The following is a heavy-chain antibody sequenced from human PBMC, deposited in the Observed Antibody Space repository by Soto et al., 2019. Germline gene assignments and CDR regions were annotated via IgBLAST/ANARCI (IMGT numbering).Heavy chain of an antibody. CDR2: FDPEDGET. CDR3: ASRVGLRFTRPGGYYGMDV. V-gene: IGHV1-24*01. Sequence: ASVKVSCKVSGYTLTELSMHWVRQAPGKGLEWMGGFDPEDGETIYAQKFQGRVTMTEDTSTDTAYMELSSLRSEDTAVYYCASRVGLRFTRPGGYYGMDVWGQGTTVTVSS. D-gene: IGHD3-16*01. J-gene: IGHJ6*02. CDR1: GYTLTELS.